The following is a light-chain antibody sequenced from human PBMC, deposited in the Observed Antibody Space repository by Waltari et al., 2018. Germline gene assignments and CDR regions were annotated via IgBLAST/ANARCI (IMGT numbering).Light chain of an antibody. CDR1: QGISSY. J-gene: IGKJ2*01. Sequence: AIRMTQSPSSLSASTGDRVTITCRTSQGISSYLAWYQRKPGKAPKLLIYAASTLQSGVPSRFSGSGSGTDFTLTISCLQSEDFATYYCQQYYSYPDTFGQGTKLEIK. CDR3: QQYYSYPDT. V-gene: IGKV1-8*01. CDR2: AAS.